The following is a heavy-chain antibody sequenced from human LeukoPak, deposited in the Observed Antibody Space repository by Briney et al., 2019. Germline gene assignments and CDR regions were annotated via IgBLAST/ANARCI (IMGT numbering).Heavy chain of an antibody. V-gene: IGHV3-23*01. CDR3: ARAIAYDFWSGYFDGAFDI. CDR2: ISGSGGST. Sequence: PGGSLRLSCAASGFTLSSYAMSWVRQAPGKGLEWVSAISGSGGSTYYADSVKGRFTISRDNSKNTLYLQMNSLRAEDTAVYYCARAIAYDFWSGYFDGAFDIWGQGTMVTVSS. J-gene: IGHJ3*02. CDR1: GFTLSSYA. D-gene: IGHD3-3*01.